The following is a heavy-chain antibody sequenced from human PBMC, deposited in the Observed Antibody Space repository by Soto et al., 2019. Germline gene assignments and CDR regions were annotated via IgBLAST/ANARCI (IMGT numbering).Heavy chain of an antibody. CDR3: ARVRQGCSANNCYFDP. D-gene: IGHD1-1*01. V-gene: IGHV4-4*02. CDR1: AGPVRAPDW. CDR2: DHISRHS. Sequence: LSLTCTLSAGPVRAPDWWNWVRQSPDKGLEWIAEDHISRHSNYNPSLRIRVSVSIDSSKNQFYLNLNSVTAADTAIYYCARVRQGCSANNCYFDPWGQGTQVTVSS. J-gene: IGHJ5*01.